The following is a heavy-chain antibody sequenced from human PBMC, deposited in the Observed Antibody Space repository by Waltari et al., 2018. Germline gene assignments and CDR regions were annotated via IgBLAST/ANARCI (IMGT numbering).Heavy chain of an antibody. CDR1: GGSISSSSYY. CDR3: ARDNLVGDGYTPFGY. D-gene: IGHD2-21*01. Sequence: QLQLQESGPGLVKPSETLSLTCTVSGGSISSSSYYWGWIRQPPGKGLEWIGSIYYSGSTYYNPSLKSRVTISVDTSKNQFSLKLSSVTAADTAVYYCARDNLVGDGYTPFGYWGQGTLVTVSS. J-gene: IGHJ4*02. V-gene: IGHV4-39*07. CDR2: IYYSGST.